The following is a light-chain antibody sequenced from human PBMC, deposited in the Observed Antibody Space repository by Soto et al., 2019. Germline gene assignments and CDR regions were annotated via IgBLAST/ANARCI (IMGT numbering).Light chain of an antibody. Sequence: QSALTQPPSASGTPGQRVTISCSGSSSNIGRNTVNWYQQFPGTAPKLLIYSNDQWPSGVPDRFSGSKSGTSASLAISGLQSEDEADYYCAAWDDSLNGYVFGTGTKLTVL. CDR2: SND. J-gene: IGLJ1*01. V-gene: IGLV1-44*01. CDR3: AAWDDSLNGYV. CDR1: SSNIGRNT.